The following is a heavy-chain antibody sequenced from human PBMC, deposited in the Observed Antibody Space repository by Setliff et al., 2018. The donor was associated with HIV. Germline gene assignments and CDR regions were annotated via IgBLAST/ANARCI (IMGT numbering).Heavy chain of an antibody. Sequence: PGGSLRLSCVGSGFVFSDHSLHWVRQAPGEGLEWLSYISATGTTVSYADSVRGRFTVSRDNAKNSVFLQMNRLRGEDTGVYYCARLGTARSFDIWGLGTLVTVSS. J-gene: IGHJ4*01. D-gene: IGHD7-27*01. CDR1: GFVFSDHS. V-gene: IGHV3-48*04. CDR2: ISATGTTV. CDR3: ARLGTARSFDI.